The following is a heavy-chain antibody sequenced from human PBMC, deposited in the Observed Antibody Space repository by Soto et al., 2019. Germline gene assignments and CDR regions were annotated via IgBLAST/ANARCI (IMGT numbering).Heavy chain of an antibody. D-gene: IGHD6-13*01. CDR2: IIPILGIA. Sequence: SLKVSCKASGGTFSSYTISWVRQAPGQGLEWMGRIIPILGIANYAQKFQGRVTITADKSTSTAYMELSSLRSEDTAVYYCARDLRVYSRKNWYFDLWGRGTLVTSPQ. CDR1: GGTFSSYT. J-gene: IGHJ2*01. V-gene: IGHV1-69*04. CDR3: ARDLRVYSRKNWYFDL.